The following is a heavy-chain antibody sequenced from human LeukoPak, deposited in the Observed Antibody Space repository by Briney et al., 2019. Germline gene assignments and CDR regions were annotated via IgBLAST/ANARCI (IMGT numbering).Heavy chain of an antibody. J-gene: IGHJ6*02. CDR2: IKTDGTIT. Sequence: GGSLRLSCAASGFTFSNYWMHWVRQAPGKGLVWVSRIKTDGTITSYAGSVKGRLTISRDNAKNTLYLQITGLRDEDTAVYYCARDSHYGVDVWGQGTTVTVSS. CDR1: GFTFSNYW. V-gene: IGHV3-74*01. CDR3: ARDSHYGVDV.